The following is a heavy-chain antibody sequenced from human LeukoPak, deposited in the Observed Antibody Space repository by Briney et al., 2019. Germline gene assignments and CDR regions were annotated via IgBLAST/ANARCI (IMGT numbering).Heavy chain of an antibody. CDR1: GFTFSRYW. V-gene: IGHV3-7*01. Sequence: PGGSLRLSCAASGFTFSRYWMSWVRQAPGKGLEWVANIKQDGSEKYYVDSVKGRFTISRDNAKNSLYLQMNSLRAEDTAVYYCARESAVAGHFDYWGQGTLVTVSS. CDR3: ARESAVAGHFDY. D-gene: IGHD6-19*01. CDR2: IKQDGSEK. J-gene: IGHJ4*02.